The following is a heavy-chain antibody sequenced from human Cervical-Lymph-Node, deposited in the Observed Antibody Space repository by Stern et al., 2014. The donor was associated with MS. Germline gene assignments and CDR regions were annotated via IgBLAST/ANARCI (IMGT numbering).Heavy chain of an antibody. J-gene: IGHJ5*02. D-gene: IGHD1-14*01. CDR2: INPNSGYT. CDR1: GYTFTNYY. V-gene: IGHV1-2*04. CDR3: ATDRNLNWFDP. Sequence: QVQLVESGAEVKKPGASVKVSCKASGYTFTNYYIHWVRQAPGQGLERMGWINPNSGYTNYAQKFQGWVTMTSDTSISTAYMELSRLTSDDTAIYYCATDRNLNWFDPWGQGTLVTVSS.